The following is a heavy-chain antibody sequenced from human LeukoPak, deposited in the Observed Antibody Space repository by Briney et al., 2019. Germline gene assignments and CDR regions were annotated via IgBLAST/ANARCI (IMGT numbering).Heavy chain of an antibody. CDR3: ARVSDSSGYYPIDY. CDR1: GFTFDDYA. CDR2: IKWNGGST. V-gene: IGHV3-20*04. D-gene: IGHD3-22*01. J-gene: IGHJ4*02. Sequence: GGSLRLSCAASGFTFDDYAMSWVRQAPGMGLEWVSGIKWNGGSTGYADSVKGRFTISRDNAKNSLYLQMNSLRAEDTALYYCARVSDSSGYYPIDYWGQGTLVTVSS.